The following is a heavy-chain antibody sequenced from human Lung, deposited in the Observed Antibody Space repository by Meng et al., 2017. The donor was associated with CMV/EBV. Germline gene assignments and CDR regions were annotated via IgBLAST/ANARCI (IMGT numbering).Heavy chain of an antibody. CDR2: ISSSSSYI. J-gene: IGHJ6*01. CDR3: ARAMGRYCTNGVCSNYYYYYGMEV. D-gene: IGHD2-8*01. CDR1: GSTFSSYS. Sequence: GEXXKISCAASGSTFSSYSMNWVRQAPGKGLEWVSSISSSSSYIYYADSVKGRFTISRDNAKNSLYLQMNSLRAEDTAVYYCARAMGRYCTNGVCSNYYYYYGMEVWXPGNXVNGAS. V-gene: IGHV3-21*01.